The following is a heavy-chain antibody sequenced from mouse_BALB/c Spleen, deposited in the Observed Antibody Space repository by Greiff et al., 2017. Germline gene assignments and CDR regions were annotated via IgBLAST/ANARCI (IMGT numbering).Heavy chain of an antibody. Sequence: QVQLQQSGDDLVKPGASVKLSCKASGYTFTSYTMHWVKQRPGQGLEWIGYINPSSGYTNYNQKFKDKATLTADKSSSTAYMQLSSLTSEDSAVYYCARSSTVVDFDYWGQGTTLTVSS. V-gene: IGHV1S26*01. CDR3: ARSSTVVDFDY. D-gene: IGHD1-1*01. CDR2: INPSSGYT. J-gene: IGHJ2*01. CDR1: GYTFTSYT.